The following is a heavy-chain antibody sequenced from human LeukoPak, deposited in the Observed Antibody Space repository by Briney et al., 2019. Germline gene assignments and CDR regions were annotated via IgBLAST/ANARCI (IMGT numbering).Heavy chain of an antibody. V-gene: IGHV4-61*02. CDR1: GASISSGSDY. CDR3: ARHYYYGPGSYYTFDY. Sequence: PSETLSLTCTVSGASISSGSDYSNWIRQPAGKGLEWIGLIFASGSTNYNPSLKSQVTISLDTSKNPLYLKLSSVTAADTAVYYCARHYYYGPGSYYTFDYWGQGTLVTVSS. D-gene: IGHD3-10*01. J-gene: IGHJ4*02. CDR2: IFASGST.